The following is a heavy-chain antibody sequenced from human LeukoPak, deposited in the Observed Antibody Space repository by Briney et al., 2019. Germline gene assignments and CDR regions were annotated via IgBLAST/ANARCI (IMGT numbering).Heavy chain of an antibody. V-gene: IGHV3-74*01. Sequence: GGSLRLSCAASGFTFSSYWMHWVRQAPGKGLVWVSRINSDGSSTSYADSVKGRFTISRDNAKNTLYLQMNSLRAQDTAVYYSARDPRFSSRGFDYWGQGTLVTVSS. J-gene: IGHJ4*02. D-gene: IGHD3-3*01. CDR3: ARDPRFSSRGFDY. CDR1: GFTFSSYW. CDR2: INSDGSST.